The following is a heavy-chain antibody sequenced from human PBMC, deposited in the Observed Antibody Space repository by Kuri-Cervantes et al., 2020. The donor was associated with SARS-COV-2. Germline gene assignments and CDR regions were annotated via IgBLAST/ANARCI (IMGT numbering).Heavy chain of an antibody. V-gene: IGHV1-69*13. D-gene: IGHD3-16*01. CDR2: IIPIFGTA. CDR1: GGTFSSYA. J-gene: IGHJ3*02. Sequence: SVKVSCKASGGTFSSYAISWVRQAPGQGLEWMGGIIPIFGTANYAQKFQDRVTVTADESTSTAYMELSSLRSEDTAVYYCAMLPRPRNAFDIWGQGTMVTVSS. CDR3: AMLPRPRNAFDI.